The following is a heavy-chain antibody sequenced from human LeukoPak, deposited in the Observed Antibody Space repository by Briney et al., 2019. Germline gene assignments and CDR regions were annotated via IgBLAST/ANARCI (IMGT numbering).Heavy chain of an antibody. J-gene: IGHJ4*02. D-gene: IGHD2-8*01. CDR2: IYNSGSA. CDR1: GGSISSYY. CDR3: ARGPGHCTNGICDSIDY. Sequence: NPSETLTLTCTVSGGSISSYYWSWIRQPPGKGLEWIGYIYNSGSAIYNPSLKSRVTTAADTSKNQFSLKLSSVTAADTAVYYCARGPGHCTNGICDSIDYWGQGTLVTVSS. V-gene: IGHV4-59*01.